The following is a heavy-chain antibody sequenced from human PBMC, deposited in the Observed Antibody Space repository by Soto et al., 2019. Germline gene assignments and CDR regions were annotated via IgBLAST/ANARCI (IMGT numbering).Heavy chain of an antibody. CDR2: IIPILGIA. Sequence: QVQLVQSGAEVKKPGSSVKVSCKASGGTFSSYTISWVRQAPGQGLEWMGRIIPILGIANYAQKFQGRVTITADKSTSTDYMELSSLRSEDTAVYYCARDIVATIPFDYWGQGTLVTVSS. CDR1: GGTFSSYT. D-gene: IGHD5-12*01. J-gene: IGHJ4*02. CDR3: ARDIVATIPFDY. V-gene: IGHV1-69*08.